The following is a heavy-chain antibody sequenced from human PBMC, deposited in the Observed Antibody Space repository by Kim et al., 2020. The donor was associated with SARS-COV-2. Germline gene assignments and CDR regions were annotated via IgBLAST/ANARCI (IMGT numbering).Heavy chain of an antibody. D-gene: IGHD3-16*01. Sequence: ASVKVSCKASGYAFTNFDINWVRQAAGQELEWMGWMNPNTGNTAYSQRFQGRVTMTRDTSRNTAYMELSSLTSEDTAVYYCAKIGDSRYNWFDPWGQGTL. CDR1: GYAFTNFD. CDR2: MNPNTGNT. CDR3: AKIGDSRYNWFDP. V-gene: IGHV1-8*01. J-gene: IGHJ5*02.